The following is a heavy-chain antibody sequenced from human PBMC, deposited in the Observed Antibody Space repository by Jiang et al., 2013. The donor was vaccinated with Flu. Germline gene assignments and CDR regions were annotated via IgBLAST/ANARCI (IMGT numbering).Heavy chain of an antibody. Sequence: IRQPPRGEDWSGLEKSIIGGATTYNPSLKGRVTISIDMPKNQFSLKMKSVTAADTAVYYCARGRAKWGQGTLVTVSS. J-gene: IGHJ4*02. CDR3: ARGRAK. CDR2: SIIGGAT. V-gene: IGHV4-59*08.